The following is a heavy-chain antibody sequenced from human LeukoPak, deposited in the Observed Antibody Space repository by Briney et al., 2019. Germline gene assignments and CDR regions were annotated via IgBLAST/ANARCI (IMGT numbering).Heavy chain of an antibody. CDR2: IYYGGST. V-gene: IGHV4-59*01. CDR3: ARGGLGGGSFFDY. CDR1: GGSISSYY. Sequence: SETLSLTCTVSGGSISSYYWSWIRQPPGKGLEWIGYIYYGGSTNYNPSLKSRVAISVDTSKNQFSLKLSSVTAADTAVYYCARGGLGGGSFFDYWGQGTLVTVSS. D-gene: IGHD2-15*01. J-gene: IGHJ4*02.